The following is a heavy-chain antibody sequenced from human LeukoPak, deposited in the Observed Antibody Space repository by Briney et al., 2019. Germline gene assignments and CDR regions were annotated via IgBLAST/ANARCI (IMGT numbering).Heavy chain of an antibody. Sequence: PGGSLRLSCAASRFTFSSYAMHWVRQAPGKGLEWVAVISYDGSNKYYADSVKGRFTISRDNSKNTLYLQMNSLRAEDTAVYYCARGGIVYSSSWYLYYWGQGTLVTVSS. V-gene: IGHV3-30-3*01. CDR2: ISYDGSNK. CDR3: ARGGIVYSSSWYLYY. CDR1: RFTFSSYA. J-gene: IGHJ4*02. D-gene: IGHD6-13*01.